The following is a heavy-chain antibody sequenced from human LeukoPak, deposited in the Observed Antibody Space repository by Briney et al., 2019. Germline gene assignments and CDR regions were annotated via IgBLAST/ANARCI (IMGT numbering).Heavy chain of an antibody. Sequence: AASVKVSCKASGGTFSSYAISWVRQAPGQGLEWMGRIIPILGIANYAQKLQGRVTITADKSTSTAYMELSSLRSEDTAVYYCARDHGEQPYRAYYYGMDVWGQGTTVTVSS. V-gene: IGHV1-69*04. CDR2: IIPILGIA. CDR1: GGTFSSYA. J-gene: IGHJ6*02. D-gene: IGHD6-13*01. CDR3: ARDHGEQPYRAYYYGMDV.